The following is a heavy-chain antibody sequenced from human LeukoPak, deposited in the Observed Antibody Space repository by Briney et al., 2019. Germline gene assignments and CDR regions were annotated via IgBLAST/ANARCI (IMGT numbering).Heavy chain of an antibody. V-gene: IGHV4-30-2*03. D-gene: IGHD3-22*01. Sequence: SETLSLTCTVSGGSISSGGYYWSWIRQPPGKGLEWIGYIYHSGSTYYNPSLKSRVTISVDTSKNQFSLKLSSVTAADTAVYYCARHSYDSSGYCDYWGQGTLVTVSS. J-gene: IGHJ4*02. CDR1: GGSISSGGYY. CDR3: ARHSYDSSGYCDY. CDR2: IYHSGST.